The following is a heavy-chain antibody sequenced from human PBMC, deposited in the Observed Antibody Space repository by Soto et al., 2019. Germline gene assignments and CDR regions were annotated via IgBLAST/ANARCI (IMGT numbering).Heavy chain of an antibody. V-gene: IGHV4-30-4*01. Sequence: SETLSLTCTVSGGSISSGDYYWSWIRQPPGKGLEWIGYIYYSGSTYYNPSLKSRVTISVDTSKNQFSLKLSSVTAADTAVYYRARDDNYYGSRYYYYGMDVWGQGTTVTVSS. CDR3: ARDDNYYGSRYYYYGMDV. D-gene: IGHD3-10*01. CDR1: GGSISSGDYY. CDR2: IYYSGST. J-gene: IGHJ6*02.